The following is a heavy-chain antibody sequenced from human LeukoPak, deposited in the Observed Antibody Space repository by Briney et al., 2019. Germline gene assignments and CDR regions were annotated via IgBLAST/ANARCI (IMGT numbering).Heavy chain of an antibody. V-gene: IGHV4-39*01. D-gene: IGHD3-3*01. CDR2: IYYSGST. Sequence: SETLSLTCTVSGCSISSSSYYWGWIRQPPGKGLEWIGSIYYSGSTYYNPSLKSRVTISVDTSKNQFSLKLSSVTAADTAVYYCAMFSYDFWSGYPFGPWGQGTLVTVSS. CDR1: GCSISSSSYY. J-gene: IGHJ5*02. CDR3: AMFSYDFWSGYPFGP.